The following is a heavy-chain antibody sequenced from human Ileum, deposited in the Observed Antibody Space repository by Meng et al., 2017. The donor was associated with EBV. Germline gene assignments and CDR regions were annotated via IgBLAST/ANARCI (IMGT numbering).Heavy chain of an antibody. D-gene: IGHD5-24*01. CDR2: ITSDGSST. CDR1: GFTFSDYW. Sequence: EVHRVESGGGLVQPGGSLRLSCAASGFTFSDYWMHWVRQAPGKGLVWVSHITSDGSSTNYADSVKGRFTISRDNAKNTLYLQMNSLRAEDAAVYYCATVRDGYPRLFDYWGQGTLVTVSS. J-gene: IGHJ4*02. CDR3: ATVRDGYPRLFDY. V-gene: IGHV3-74*01.